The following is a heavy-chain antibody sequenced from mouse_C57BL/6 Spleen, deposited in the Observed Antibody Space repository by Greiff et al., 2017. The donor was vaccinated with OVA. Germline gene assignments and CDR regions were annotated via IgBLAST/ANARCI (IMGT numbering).Heavy chain of an antibody. CDR1: GFTFSSYA. J-gene: IGHJ3*01. D-gene: IGHD2-3*01. Sequence: EVKVVASGGGLVKPGGSLTLSCAASGFTFSSYAMSWVRQTPEKRLEWVATISDGGSYTYYPDNVKGRFTLSRDNAKNNLYLQMSHRKSEDTAMYYCARDKGLYDGYSFAYWGQGTLGTVSA. V-gene: IGHV5-4*01. CDR2: ISDGGSYT. CDR3: ARDKGLYDGYSFAY.